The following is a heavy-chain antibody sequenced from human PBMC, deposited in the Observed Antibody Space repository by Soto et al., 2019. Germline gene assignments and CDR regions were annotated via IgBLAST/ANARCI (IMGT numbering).Heavy chain of an antibody. J-gene: IGHJ4*02. CDR2: IYYSGSS. Sequence: QLQLQESGPGLVKPSETLSLTCTVSGDSIGSTNYYWGWVRQPPGKGLEWIGSIYYSGSSYHKPSRKSRGTISVDTSKNQFSLRVVSVTAADTGVYYCARLAAGTHYYFDYWGRGTLVTVSS. CDR1: GDSIGSTNYY. V-gene: IGHV4-39*01. CDR3: ARLAAGTHYYFDY. D-gene: IGHD6-13*01.